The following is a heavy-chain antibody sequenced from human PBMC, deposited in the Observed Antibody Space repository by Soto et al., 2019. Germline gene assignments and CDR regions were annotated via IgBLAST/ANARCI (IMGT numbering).Heavy chain of an antibody. CDR3: ARNLPAITIFGVVHYGMDV. V-gene: IGHV1-18*04. D-gene: IGHD3-3*01. CDR1: GYTFTRYC. J-gene: IGHJ6*02. Sequence: ASVKVSCKASGYTFTRYCISWVRQAPGQGLEWMGWISAYNGNTNYAQKLQGRVTMTTDTSTSTAYMELRSLRSDDTAVYYCARNLPAITIFGVVHYGMDVWGQGTTVTVSS. CDR2: ISAYNGNT.